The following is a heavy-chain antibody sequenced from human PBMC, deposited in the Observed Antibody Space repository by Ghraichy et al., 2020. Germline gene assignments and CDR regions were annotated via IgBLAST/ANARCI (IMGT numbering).Heavy chain of an antibody. CDR1: GGSFSGYY. J-gene: IGHJ6*03. CDR2: INHSGST. V-gene: IGHV4-34*01. CDR3: ARGAEYCSSTSCYMRNWGYYYYYYMDV. D-gene: IGHD2-2*02. Sequence: SETLSLTCAVYGGSFSGYYWSWIRQPPGKGLEWIGEINHSGSTNYNPSLKSRVTISVDTSKNQFSLKLSSVTAADTAVYYCARGAEYCSSTSCYMRNWGYYYYYYMDVWGKGTTVTVSS.